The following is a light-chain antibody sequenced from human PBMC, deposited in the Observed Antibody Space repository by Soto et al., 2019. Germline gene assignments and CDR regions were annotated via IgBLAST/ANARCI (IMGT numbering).Light chain of an antibody. J-gene: IGKJ1*01. CDR1: QSLSSGY. CDR2: GAS. CDR3: WQYGGSLRT. Sequence: EIVLTQSPGTLSLSPGERAALSCRASQSLSSGYLAWYQHKPGQAPRLLIYGASSRATGIPDRFSGSGSGTGFTLSIGRLEPEEFAVYYCWQYGGSLRTCGQGTKVEI. V-gene: IGKV3-20*01.